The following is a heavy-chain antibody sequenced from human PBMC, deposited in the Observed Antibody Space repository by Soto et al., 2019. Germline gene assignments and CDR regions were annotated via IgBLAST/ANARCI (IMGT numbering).Heavy chain of an antibody. CDR3: ARGEQYSGRTFDY. Sequence: SQTLSLTCAITGESVSSNSAGWSWVRQSPSRGLGWLGRTYYRSKWYYEYAVSVRGRITINPDTSKNQYSLQLNSVTPEDTAVYFCARGEQYSGRTFDYWGQGTLVTVSS. CDR2: TYYRSKWYY. CDR1: GESVSSNSAG. J-gene: IGHJ4*01. V-gene: IGHV6-1*01. D-gene: IGHD1-26*01.